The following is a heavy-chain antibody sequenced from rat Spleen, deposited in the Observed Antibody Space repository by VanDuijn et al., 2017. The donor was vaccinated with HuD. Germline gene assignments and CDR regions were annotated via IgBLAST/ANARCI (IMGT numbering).Heavy chain of an antibody. V-gene: IGHV5-25*01. CDR3: ARDLDGYFDY. CDR2: ITTGGGNT. CDR1: GFTFSNYY. J-gene: IGHJ2*01. D-gene: IGHD1-12*03. Sequence: EVQLVESGGGLVQPGRSMKLSCVVSGFTFSNYYMAWVRQAPTKGLEWVAFITTGGGNTYYRDSVKGRFTISRDNAKSSLYLQMNSLQSEDITTYYCARDLDGYFDYWGQGVMVTVSS.